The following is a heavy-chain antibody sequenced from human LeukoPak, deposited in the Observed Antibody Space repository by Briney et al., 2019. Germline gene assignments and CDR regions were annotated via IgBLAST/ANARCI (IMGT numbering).Heavy chain of an antibody. V-gene: IGHV4-34*01. Sequence: SETLSLTCAVYGGSFSGYYWSWIRQPPGKGLEWIGEFNHSGSTNYNPSLKSRVTISLDTSKSQFSLRLSSVAAADTAVYYCARAIATYFDAFDIWGQGTMVTVSS. CDR3: ARAIATYFDAFDI. D-gene: IGHD2-21*01. CDR1: GGSFSGYY. CDR2: FNHSGST. J-gene: IGHJ3*02.